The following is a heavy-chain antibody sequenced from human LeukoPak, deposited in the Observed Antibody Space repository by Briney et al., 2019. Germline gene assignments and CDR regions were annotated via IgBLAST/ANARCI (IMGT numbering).Heavy chain of an antibody. D-gene: IGHD1-26*01. J-gene: IGHJ4*02. CDR3: ARDGSTRVGATSGTFDY. CDR2: ISSNGGST. CDR1: GFTFSSYA. Sequence: PGGSLRLSCAASGFTFSSYAMHWVRQAPGKGLEYVSAISSNGGSTYYANSVKGRFTISRDNSKNTLYLQMGSLRAEDMAVYYCARDGSTRVGATSGTFDYWGQGTLVTVSS. V-gene: IGHV3-64*01.